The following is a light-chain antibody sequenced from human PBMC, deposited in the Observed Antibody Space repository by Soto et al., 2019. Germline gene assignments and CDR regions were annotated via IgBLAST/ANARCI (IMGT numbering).Light chain of an antibody. J-gene: IGLJ2*01. CDR3: SSHSSSGNIEV. CDR1: SSDVGGSNY. Sequence: QSALTQPASVSGSPGQSITISCAGTSSDVGGSNYVSWYQQHPGKAPKLMIYDVYNRPSGVSNRFSGSKSGNTASLTISGLQAEDAADYYCSSHSSSGNIEVFGAGTKLTVL. V-gene: IGLV2-14*03. CDR2: DVY.